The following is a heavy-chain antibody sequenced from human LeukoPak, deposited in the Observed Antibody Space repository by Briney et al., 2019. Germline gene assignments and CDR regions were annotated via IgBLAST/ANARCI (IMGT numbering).Heavy chain of an antibody. D-gene: IGHD4-23*01. CDR1: GFTFSSYW. Sequence: GGSLRLSCAAFGFTFSSYWMNWVRQAPGKGLVWVSRIASDGSSATYADSVKGRFSISRDNAKNTLYLQMNSLRVEDTAVYYCARGRPHGNDYWGQGTLVTVSS. CDR2: IASDGSSA. V-gene: IGHV3-74*01. J-gene: IGHJ4*02. CDR3: ARGRPHGNDY.